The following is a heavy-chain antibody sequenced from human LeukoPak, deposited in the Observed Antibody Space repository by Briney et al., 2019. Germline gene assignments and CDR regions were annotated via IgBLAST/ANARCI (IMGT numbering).Heavy chain of an antibody. CDR1: GGSISSYY. J-gene: IGHJ5*02. CDR3: AREKYCSSTSCNWFDP. CDR2: IYTSGST. D-gene: IGHD2-2*01. V-gene: IGHV4-4*07. Sequence: TSETLSHTCTVSGGSISSYYWSWIRQPAGKGLEWIGRIYTSGSTNYNPSLKSRVTMSVDTSKNQFSLKLSSVTAADTAVYYCAREKYCSSTSCNWFDPWGQGTLVTVSS.